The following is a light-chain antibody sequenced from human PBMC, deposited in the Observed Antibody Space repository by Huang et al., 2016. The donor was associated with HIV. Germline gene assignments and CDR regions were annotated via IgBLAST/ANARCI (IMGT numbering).Light chain of an antibody. V-gene: IGKV1-39*01. CDR3: QQSSSPPPT. J-gene: IGKJ3*01. CDR2: GAS. Sequence: DIQMTQSLSSLPASVGDRVTITCRATQSVTKYLNWYQQKPGKAPKLLIYGASSLQTGVPSRFSGSGSGTDFTLTISSLQPEDFATYYCQQSSSPPPTFGPGTKVDIK. CDR1: QSVTKY.